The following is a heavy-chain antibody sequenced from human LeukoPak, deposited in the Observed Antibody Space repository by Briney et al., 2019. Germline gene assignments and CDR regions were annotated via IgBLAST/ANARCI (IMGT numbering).Heavy chain of an antibody. D-gene: IGHD3-22*01. Sequence: PGGSLRLSCAASGFSFSDYAMTWVRRAPGKGLEWVSSISSSGVGTYYTDSVKGRFAISRDNSKDTPFLQMNSLRVEDSAVYYCAINTSGRYFDYWGQGTLVTVSS. CDR2: ISSSGVGT. J-gene: IGHJ4*02. CDR1: GFSFSDYA. CDR3: AINTSGRYFDY. V-gene: IGHV3-23*01.